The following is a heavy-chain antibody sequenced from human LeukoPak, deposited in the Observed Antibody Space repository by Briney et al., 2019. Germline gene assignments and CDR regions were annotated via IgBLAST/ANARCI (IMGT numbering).Heavy chain of an antibody. CDR1: GGSISSYY. D-gene: IGHD7-27*01. CDR2: IYYSGST. V-gene: IGHV4-59*01. J-gene: IGHJ4*02. Sequence: SETLSLTCTVSGGSISSYYWSWIRQPPWKGLEWMGYIYYSGSTNYNPSLKSRVTISVDTSKNQFSLKLSSVTAADTAAYYCARFSILGTIDYWGQGTLVTVSS. CDR3: ARFSILGTIDY.